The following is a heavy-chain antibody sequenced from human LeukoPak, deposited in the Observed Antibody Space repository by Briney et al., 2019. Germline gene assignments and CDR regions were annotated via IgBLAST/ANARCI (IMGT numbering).Heavy chain of an antibody. CDR3: ARTPTYYYDSSGYLDY. CDR1: GYTFTSYY. Sequence: ASVKVSCTASGYTFTSYYMHWVRQAPGQGLEWMGIINPSGGSTSYAQKFQGRVTMTRDTSTSTVYMELSSLRSEDTAVYYCARTPTYYYDSSGYLDYWGQGTLVTVSS. J-gene: IGHJ4*02. CDR2: INPSGGST. V-gene: IGHV1-46*01. D-gene: IGHD3-22*01.